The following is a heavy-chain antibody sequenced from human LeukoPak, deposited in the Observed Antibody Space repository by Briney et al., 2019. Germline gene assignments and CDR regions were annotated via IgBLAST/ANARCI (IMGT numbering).Heavy chain of an antibody. CDR2: ISGSGGST. Sequence: GGSLRLSCAASGFTFSSYGMSWVRQAPGKGLEWVSAISGSGGSTYYADSVKGRFTISRDNSKNTLYLQMNSLRAEDTAVYYCAKGPSYTRTGYFDYWGQGTPVTVSS. CDR1: GFTFSSYG. D-gene: IGHD2-2*01. CDR3: AKGPSYTRTGYFDY. J-gene: IGHJ4*02. V-gene: IGHV3-23*01.